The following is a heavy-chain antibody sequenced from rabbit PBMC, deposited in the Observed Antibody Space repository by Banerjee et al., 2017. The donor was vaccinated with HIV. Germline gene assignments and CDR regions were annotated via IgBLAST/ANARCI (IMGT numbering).Heavy chain of an antibody. J-gene: IGHJ4*01. D-gene: IGHD1-1*01. CDR3: ARDANDYYVYFVL. CDR1: GFSLSNYV. Sequence: QSLEESGGDLVKPGASLTLTCTASGFSLSNYVMCWVRQAPGKGLEWIGCIYTGSGSTYYASWAKGRFTISKTSSTAVTLQMTSLTAADTATYFCARDANDYYVYFVLWGPGTLVTVS. V-gene: IGHV1S40*01. CDR2: IYTGSGST.